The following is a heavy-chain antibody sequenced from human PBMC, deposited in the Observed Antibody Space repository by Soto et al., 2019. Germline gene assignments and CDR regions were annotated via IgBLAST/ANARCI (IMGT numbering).Heavy chain of an antibody. Sequence: PGGSLRLSCAASGFTFSSYAMSWVRQAPGKGLEWVSAISGSGGSTYYAASVKGRYTISRDNSKNTLYLQMNSLRAEDTAVYYCAKDASYITMIVVVITFDAFDLWGQGXMVT. CDR3: AKDASYITMIVVVITFDAFDL. J-gene: IGHJ3*01. V-gene: IGHV3-23*01. CDR2: ISGSGGST. D-gene: IGHD3-22*01. CDR1: GFTFSSYA.